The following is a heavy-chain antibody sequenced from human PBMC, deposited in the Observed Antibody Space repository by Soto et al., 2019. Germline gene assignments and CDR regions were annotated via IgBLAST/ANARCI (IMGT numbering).Heavy chain of an antibody. Sequence: ASVKVSCKASGYTFNAHYMHWVRQAPGQGLEWMGWISPNSGYTNFAQKFQGWVTMTRDTSISTAYMELSRLRSDDTAVYYCARPGPGYDSSGYNDPLDIWGHARMVTLPS. V-gene: IGHV1-2*04. J-gene: IGHJ3*02. D-gene: IGHD3-22*01. CDR1: GYTFNAHY. CDR2: ISPNSGYT. CDR3: ARPGPGYDSSGYNDPLDI.